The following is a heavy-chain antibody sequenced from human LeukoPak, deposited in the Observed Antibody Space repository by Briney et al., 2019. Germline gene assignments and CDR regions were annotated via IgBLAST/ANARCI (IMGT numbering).Heavy chain of an antibody. CDR3: ARDHNWGPDY. Sequence: WASVKVSCKTSGYTFTDHYFHWLRPAPGQGLEWMGWIHPKSGDTNYAERFQGRASLTRDTSISTAYMELSSLRSDDTAVYYCARDHNWGPDYWGQGTLVSVSS. V-gene: IGHV1-2*02. J-gene: IGHJ4*02. CDR2: IHPKSGDT. CDR1: GYTFTDHY. D-gene: IGHD7-27*01.